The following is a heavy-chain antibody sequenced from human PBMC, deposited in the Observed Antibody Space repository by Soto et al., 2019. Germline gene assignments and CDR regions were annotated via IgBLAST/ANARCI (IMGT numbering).Heavy chain of an antibody. CDR1: GGSISSGGYY. J-gene: IGHJ4*02. CDR2: IYYSGST. CDR3: ARGLLWFGELLSFDY. V-gene: IGHV4-31*03. Sequence: SETLSLTCTVSGGSISSGGYYWSWIRQHPGKGLEWIGYIYYSGSTYYNPSLKSRVTISVDTSKNQFSLKLSSVTAADTALYYCARGLLWFGELLSFDYWGQGTLVTVSS. D-gene: IGHD3-10*01.